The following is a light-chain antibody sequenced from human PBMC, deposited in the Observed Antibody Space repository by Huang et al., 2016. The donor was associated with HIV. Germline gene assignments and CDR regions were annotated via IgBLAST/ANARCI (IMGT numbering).Light chain of an antibody. J-gene: IGKJ3*01. CDR3: QHYGSSPFT. CDR1: QSVSSSY. V-gene: IGKV3-20*01. Sequence: DIVLTQSPGTLSLSPGERATLSCRARQSVSSSYLGWYQQKPGQAPRLLIYGASSRASGIPDRFSGSGSGTDFTLTISRLEPEDFAVYYCQHYGSSPFTFGPGTKVDIK. CDR2: GAS.